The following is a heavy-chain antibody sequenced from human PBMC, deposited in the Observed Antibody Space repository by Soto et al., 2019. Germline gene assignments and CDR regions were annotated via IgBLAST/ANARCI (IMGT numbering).Heavy chain of an antibody. CDR3: AREKSSWFDY. V-gene: IGHV1-8*01. Sequence: QVQLVQSGAEVKKPGASVKVSCKASGYTFTSYDINWVRQATGQGLEWMGWMNANSGNTGYAQKFQGRATMTRNAALRTAYMELRGLRSEGTAVYYCAREKSSWFDYWGQGTLVTVSS. J-gene: IGHJ4*02. D-gene: IGHD6-13*01. CDR1: GYTFTSYD. CDR2: MNANSGNT.